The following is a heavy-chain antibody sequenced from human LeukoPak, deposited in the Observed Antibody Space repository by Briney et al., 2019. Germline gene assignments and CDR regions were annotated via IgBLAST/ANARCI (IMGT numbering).Heavy chain of an antibody. Sequence: TGGSLRLSCAASGFTFSSYAMSWVRQAPGKGLEWVSAISGSGGSTYYADSVKGRFTISRDNSKNTLYLQMNSLRAEDTAVYYCAKTIAAAGRGYFQHWGQGTLVTVSS. CDR1: GFTFSSYA. CDR2: ISGSGGST. J-gene: IGHJ1*01. D-gene: IGHD6-13*01. CDR3: AKTIAAAGRGYFQH. V-gene: IGHV3-23*01.